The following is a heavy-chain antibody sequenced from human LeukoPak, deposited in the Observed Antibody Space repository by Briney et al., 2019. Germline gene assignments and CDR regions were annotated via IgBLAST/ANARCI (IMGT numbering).Heavy chain of an antibody. CDR1: GGTFSSYA. CDR3: ARAGRDLVATTPFDY. Sequence: ASVKVSCKASGGTFSSYAISWVRQAPGQGLEWMGGIIPIFGTANYAQKFQGRVTITADKSTSTAYMELSSLRSEDTAVYYCARAGRDLVATTPFDYWGQGTLVTVSS. J-gene: IGHJ4*02. CDR2: IIPIFGTA. D-gene: IGHD5-12*01. V-gene: IGHV1-69*06.